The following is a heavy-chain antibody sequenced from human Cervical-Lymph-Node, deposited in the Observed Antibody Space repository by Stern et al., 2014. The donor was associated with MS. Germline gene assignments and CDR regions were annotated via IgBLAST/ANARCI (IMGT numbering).Heavy chain of an antibody. Sequence: EVQLVESGGGVVRPGRSLRLSCAASGFTFEDYGMSWVRQAPGKGLEWVAAISWNGGSSVYAGSVQGRFAISRDNAKNSLYLQMNSLRAEDTALYHCARAFCTGGVCYSFPFYGMDVWGQGTTVTVSS. D-gene: IGHD2-8*02. CDR3: ARAFCTGGVCYSFPFYGMDV. J-gene: IGHJ6*02. CDR2: ISWNGGSS. V-gene: IGHV3-20*01. CDR1: GFTFEDYG.